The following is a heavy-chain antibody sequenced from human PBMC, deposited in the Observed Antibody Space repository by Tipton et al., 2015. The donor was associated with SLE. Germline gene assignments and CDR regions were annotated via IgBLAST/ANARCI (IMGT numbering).Heavy chain of an antibody. V-gene: IGHV4-39*07. CDR3: TTEGGYFDY. CDR1: GGSISSSSYY. J-gene: IGHJ4*02. D-gene: IGHD3-16*01. CDR2: IYYSGST. Sequence: TLSLTCTVSGGSISSSSYYWGWIRQPPGKGLEWIGSIYYSGSTYYNPSLKSRVTISVDTSKNQFSLKLSSVTAADTAVYYCTTEGGYFDYWGQGTLVTVSS.